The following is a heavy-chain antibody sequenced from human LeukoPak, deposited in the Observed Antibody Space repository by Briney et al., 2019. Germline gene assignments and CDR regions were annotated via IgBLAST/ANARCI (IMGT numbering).Heavy chain of an antibody. V-gene: IGHV4-59*08. CDR3: TRHPGGNAAHRFDY. CDR2: AHYNGGT. CDR1: GGSISSYY. D-gene: IGHD4-23*01. J-gene: IGHJ4*02. Sequence: KPSETLSLTCTVSGGSISSYYWSWIRQPPGKGLEWIGYAHYNGGTNYNPSLKSRVTISVDTSKNQFSLNLNSVTAADTAVYYCTRHPGGNAAHRFDYWGQGFLVTVSS.